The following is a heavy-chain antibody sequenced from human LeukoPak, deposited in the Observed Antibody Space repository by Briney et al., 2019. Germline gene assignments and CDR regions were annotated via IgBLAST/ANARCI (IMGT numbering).Heavy chain of an antibody. CDR2: IWYDGSNK. CDR3: AGVGDTLYSGSYYYFDY. Sequence: GGSLRLSCAASGFTFSSYGMHWVRQAPGKGLEWVAVIWYDGSNKYYADSVKGRFTISRDNSKNTLYLQMNSLRAEDTAVYYCAGVGDTLYSGSYYYFDYWGQGTLVTVSS. CDR1: GFTFSSYG. V-gene: IGHV3-33*01. D-gene: IGHD1-26*01. J-gene: IGHJ4*02.